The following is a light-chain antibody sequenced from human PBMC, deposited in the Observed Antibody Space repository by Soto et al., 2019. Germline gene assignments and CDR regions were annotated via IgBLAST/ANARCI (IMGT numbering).Light chain of an antibody. CDR3: LQYNSLYT. CDR2: KTS. J-gene: IGKJ2*01. CDR1: QSLSGW. V-gene: IGKV1-5*03. Sequence: DIHMTQSPSTLSASVGDRVTITCRASQSLSGWLAWYQQKPGKAPKLLIYKTSTLESGVPSRFSGSGSGTQFTLTITSLQPDDFATYYCLQYNSLYTFGQGTKVDIK.